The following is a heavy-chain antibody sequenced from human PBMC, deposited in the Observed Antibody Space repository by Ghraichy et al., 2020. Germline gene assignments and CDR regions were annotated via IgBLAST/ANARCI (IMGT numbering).Heavy chain of an antibody. Sequence: GGSLRLSCAASGFTFSAFWMSWVRQAPGKGREWGANIKEDGSEKNYGDSVRGRFTISRDNARNSVYLKMNSLRAEDTAVYYCATLITVPGTGPWDSWGQGTVVTVSS. CDR1: GFTFSAFW. V-gene: IGHV3-7*03. J-gene: IGHJ4*02. D-gene: IGHD2-8*02. CDR2: IKEDGSEK. CDR3: ATLITVPGTGPWDS.